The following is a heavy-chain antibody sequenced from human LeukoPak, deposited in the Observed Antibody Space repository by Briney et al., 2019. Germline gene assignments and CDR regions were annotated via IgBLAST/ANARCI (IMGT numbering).Heavy chain of an antibody. V-gene: IGHV1-2*02. CDR3: ARLMSSGSYSFDY. CDR1: GYTFTAYF. CDR2: ISPNSGGT. Sequence: ASVKVSCKASGYTFTAYFIHWVRRAPGQGLEWMGWISPNSGGTTYAQKFQGRVTMTRDTSISTAYMEVNRLRYDDTAVYYCARLMSSGSYSFDYWGQGTLVTVSS. D-gene: IGHD1-26*01. J-gene: IGHJ4*02.